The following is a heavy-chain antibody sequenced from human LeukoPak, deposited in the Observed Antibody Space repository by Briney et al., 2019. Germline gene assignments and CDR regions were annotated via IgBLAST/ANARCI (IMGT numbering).Heavy chain of an antibody. CDR3: ASVDAAMDYYFDY. CDR2: TYYSGST. J-gene: IGHJ4*02. V-gene: IGHV4-31*03. Sequence: SETLSLTCTVSGGSISSGGYYWSWIRQHPGKGLEWIGYTYYSGSTYYNPSLKSRVTISVDTSKNQFSLKLSSVTAADTAVYYCASVDAAMDYYFDYWGRGTLVTVSS. CDR1: GGSISSGGYY. D-gene: IGHD5-18*01.